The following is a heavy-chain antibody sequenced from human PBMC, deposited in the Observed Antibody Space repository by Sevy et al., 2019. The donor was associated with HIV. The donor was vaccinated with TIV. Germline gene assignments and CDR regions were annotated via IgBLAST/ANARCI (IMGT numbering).Heavy chain of an antibody. J-gene: IGHJ6*02. D-gene: IGHD1-1*01. Sequence: GESLKISCKGSGYSFSTYWIAWVRQMPGKGLELMGLIFPGDSDIRYSPSFQGQVTISADKSIRTSYLQWNSLKASDTATYYCARRGIQLRGSDYFYYGLDVWGQGTTVTVSS. CDR1: GYSFSTYW. V-gene: IGHV5-51*01. CDR3: ARRGIQLRGSDYFYYGLDV. CDR2: IFPGDSDI.